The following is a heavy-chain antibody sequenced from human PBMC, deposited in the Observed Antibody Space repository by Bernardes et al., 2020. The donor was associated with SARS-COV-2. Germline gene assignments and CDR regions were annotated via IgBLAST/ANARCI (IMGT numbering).Heavy chain of an antibody. CDR2: ISAYNGNT. Sequence: ASVKVSCKASGYTFTSYGISWVRQAPGHGLEWMGWISAYNGNTNYAQKLQGRVTMTTDTSTSTAYMELRSLRSDDTAVYYCARETSGRITMVRGVFYYGMDVWGQGTTVTVSS. J-gene: IGHJ6*02. CDR1: GYTFTSYG. D-gene: IGHD3-10*01. CDR3: ARETSGRITMVRGVFYYGMDV. V-gene: IGHV1-18*01.